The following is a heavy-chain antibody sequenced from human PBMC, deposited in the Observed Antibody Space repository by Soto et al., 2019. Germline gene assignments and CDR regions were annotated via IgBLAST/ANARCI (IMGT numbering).Heavy chain of an antibody. CDR3: ARRGTYDGVDV. D-gene: IGHD3-10*01. J-gene: IGHJ6*02. CDR1: GASIDSSSWF. V-gene: IGHV4-39*02. Sequence: QLQLQESGPGLVKPSETLSLSCTVSGASIDSSSWFWTWIRLPPGKGMEWIGSFSYSVNTYYTPSRKSRLTVYVDTSKSHFSLKLNSVTAADTAVYCCARRGTYDGVDVWGQGTTVTFSS. CDR2: FSYSVNT.